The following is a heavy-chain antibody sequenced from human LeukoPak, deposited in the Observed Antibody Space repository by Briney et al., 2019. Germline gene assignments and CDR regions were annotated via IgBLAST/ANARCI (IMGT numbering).Heavy chain of an antibody. Sequence: GGSLRLSCAASGFTFDDYAMSWVRQAPGKGLEWVSGILGGGRTTYYADSVKGRFTISRDNSKNRLYLQMNSLRAEDTAMYYCAKDFVSGDGKWEVDYWGQGTLVTVSS. CDR2: ILGGGRTT. CDR3: AKDFVSGDGKWEVDY. D-gene: IGHD7-27*01. CDR1: GFTFDDYA. V-gene: IGHV3-23*01. J-gene: IGHJ4*02.